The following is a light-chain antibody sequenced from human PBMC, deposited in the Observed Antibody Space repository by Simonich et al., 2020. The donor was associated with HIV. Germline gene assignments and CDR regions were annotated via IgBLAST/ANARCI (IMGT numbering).Light chain of an antibody. V-gene: IGKV2-28*01. CDR3: MQALQTPMYT. CDR1: QSLLHSNGYNY. Sequence: DIVMTQSPLSLPVTPGEPASISCRSSQSLLHSNGYNYLDWFLQKPGQSPQLLIYLGSNRASGVPGRISGRGSGTDFTLKISRVEAEDVGVHYCMQALQTPMYTFGQGTKLEIK. J-gene: IGKJ2*01. CDR2: LGS.